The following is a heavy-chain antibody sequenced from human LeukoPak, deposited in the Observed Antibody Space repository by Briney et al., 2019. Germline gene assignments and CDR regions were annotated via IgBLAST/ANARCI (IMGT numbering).Heavy chain of an antibody. J-gene: IGHJ3*02. CDR1: GGSISTYY. D-gene: IGHD5-24*01. Sequence: SETLSLTCTVSGGSISTYYWTWIRQPPGKGLQWIGYIYYSGSTNYNPSLKSRVNISVGTSKNQFSLKLSSVTAADTAVYYCARKDAYNREDAFDIWGQGTRVTVSS. CDR3: ARKDAYNREDAFDI. CDR2: IYYSGST. V-gene: IGHV4-59*01.